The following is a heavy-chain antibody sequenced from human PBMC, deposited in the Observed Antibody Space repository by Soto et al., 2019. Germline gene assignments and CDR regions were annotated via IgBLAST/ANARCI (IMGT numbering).Heavy chain of an antibody. Sequence: QVQLQESGPGLVKPSQTLSLTCTVSGGSISSGGYYWSWIRQHPGKGLEWIGYIYFSGSAYYNPALKSRVTITVDTSNNQVSLKLISVTAADPAVYYCSASTYWGGDCYSDWGQGTLVTVSS. CDR1: GGSISSGGYY. CDR2: IYFSGSA. J-gene: IGHJ4*02. D-gene: IGHD2-21*02. CDR3: SASTYWGGDCYSD. V-gene: IGHV4-31*03.